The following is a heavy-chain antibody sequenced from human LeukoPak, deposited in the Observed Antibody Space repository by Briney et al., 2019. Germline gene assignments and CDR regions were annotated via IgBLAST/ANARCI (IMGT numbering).Heavy chain of an antibody. J-gene: IGHJ6*03. CDR3: ARVTPRGISSSWYYYYYMDV. V-gene: IGHV4-34*01. CDR1: GGSFSGYY. CDR2: INHSGST. Sequence: SGTLSLTCAVYGGSFSGYYWSWIRQPPGKGLEWIGEINHSGSTNYNPSLKSRVTISVDTSKNQFSLKLSSVTAADTAVYYCARVTPRGISSSWYYYYYMDVWGKGTTVTVSS. D-gene: IGHD6-13*01.